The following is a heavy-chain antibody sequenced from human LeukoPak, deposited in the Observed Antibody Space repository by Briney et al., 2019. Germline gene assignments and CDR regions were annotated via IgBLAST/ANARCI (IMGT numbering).Heavy chain of an antibody. Sequence: GRSLRLSCAASGFTFSSYAMHWVRQAPGKGLEWVAVISYDGSNKYYADSVKGRFTISRDNSKNTLYLQMNSLRAEDTAVHYCARGRSGSGYYFDYWGQGTLVTVSS. J-gene: IGHJ4*02. CDR1: GFTFSSYA. V-gene: IGHV3-30-3*01. CDR3: ARGRSGSGYYFDY. D-gene: IGHD3-10*01. CDR2: ISYDGSNK.